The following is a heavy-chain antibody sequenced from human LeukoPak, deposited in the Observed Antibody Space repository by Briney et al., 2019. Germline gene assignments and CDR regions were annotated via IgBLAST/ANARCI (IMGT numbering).Heavy chain of an antibody. Sequence: PSETLSLTCPVSGGSISSDYWSWIQQPAGKGLEWIGRIYSSGITNYNPSLKSRVTMSVDTSKNQFSMKLSSVTAADTAVYYCARDVYYGSGHDYWGQGTLVTVSS. D-gene: IGHD3-10*01. CDR3: ARDVYYGSGHDY. J-gene: IGHJ4*02. CDR2: IYSSGIT. V-gene: IGHV4-4*07. CDR1: GGSISSDY.